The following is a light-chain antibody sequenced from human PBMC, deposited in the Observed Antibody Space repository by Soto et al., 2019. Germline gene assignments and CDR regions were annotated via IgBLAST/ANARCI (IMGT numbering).Light chain of an antibody. CDR3: QQYNHWPPDRT. J-gene: IGKJ1*01. Sequence: EIVMTQSPATLSVSPGERATLSCRASQSVGSNLAWYQQKPGQAPRLLIYGASTRATGIPARFSGSGSGTEFPLTISSLQSEDFAISFCQQYNHWPPDRTFGQGTKVEIK. CDR2: GAS. V-gene: IGKV3-15*01. CDR1: QSVGSN.